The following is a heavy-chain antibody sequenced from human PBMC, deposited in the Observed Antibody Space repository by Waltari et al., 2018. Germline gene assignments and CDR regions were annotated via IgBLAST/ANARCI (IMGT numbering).Heavy chain of an antibody. CDR1: GGSISSSSYY. V-gene: IGHV4-39*01. CDR2: IYYSGST. D-gene: IGHD3-10*01. CDR3: ARVTMVRGVIPYYYYYYGMDV. J-gene: IGHJ6*02. Sequence: QLQLQESGPGLVKPSETLSLTCTVSGGSISSSSYYWGWIRQPPGKGLEWIGSIYYSGSTYYNPSLKSRVTISVDTSKNQFSLKLSSVTAADTAVYYCARVTMVRGVIPYYYYYYGMDVWGQGTTVIVSS.